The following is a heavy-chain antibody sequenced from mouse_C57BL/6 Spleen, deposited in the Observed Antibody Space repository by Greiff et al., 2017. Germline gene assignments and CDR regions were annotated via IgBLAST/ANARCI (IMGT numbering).Heavy chain of an antibody. CDR3: ARKAYYGSSPLDY. CDR1: GYTFADYY. CDR2: INPYNGGT. J-gene: IGHJ2*01. D-gene: IGHD1-1*01. Sequence: EVKLQESGPVLVKPGASVKMSCKASGYTFADYYMNWVKQSHGKSLEWIGVINPYNGGTSYNQKFKGKATLTVDKSSSTAYMELDSLTSEDSAVYYCARKAYYGSSPLDYWGQGTTLTVSS. V-gene: IGHV1-19*01.